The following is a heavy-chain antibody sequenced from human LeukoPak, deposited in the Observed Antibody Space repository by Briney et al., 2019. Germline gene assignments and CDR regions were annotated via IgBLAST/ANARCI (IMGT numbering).Heavy chain of an antibody. CDR3: ARSATAATPDDY. CDR2: IIPILGIA. CDR1: GGTFSSYA. J-gene: IGHJ4*02. Sequence: ASVKVSCKASGGTFSSYAISWVRQAPGQGLEWMGRIIPILGIANYAQKFQGRVTITADKSTSTAYMELSSLRSEDTAVYYCARSATAATPDDYWGQGTLVTASS. V-gene: IGHV1-69*04. D-gene: IGHD2-15*01.